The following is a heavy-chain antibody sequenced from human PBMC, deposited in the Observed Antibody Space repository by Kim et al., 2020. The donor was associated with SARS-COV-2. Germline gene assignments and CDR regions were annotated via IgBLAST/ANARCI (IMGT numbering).Heavy chain of an antibody. Sequence: GGSLRLSCAASGFTFSSYGMHWVRQAPGKGLEWVAVIWYDGSNKYYADSVKGRFTISRDNSKNTLYLQMNSLRAEDTAVYYCARDQVPAAMWYYFDYWGQGTLVTVSS. CDR1: GFTFSSYG. V-gene: IGHV3-33*01. D-gene: IGHD2-2*01. CDR2: IWYDGSNK. CDR3: ARDQVPAAMWYYFDY. J-gene: IGHJ4*02.